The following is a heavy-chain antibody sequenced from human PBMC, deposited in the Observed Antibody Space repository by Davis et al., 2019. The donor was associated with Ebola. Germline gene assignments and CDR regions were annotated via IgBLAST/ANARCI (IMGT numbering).Heavy chain of an antibody. V-gene: IGHV3-23*01. J-gene: IGHJ6*02. Sequence: GESLKISCAASGFTFSSYAMSWVRQAPGKGLEWVSAISGSGGSTYYADSVKGRFTISRDDSNNTLSLQMNSLSAEDTAVYYCAKAGVATILGYYYYGMDVWGQGTTVTVSS. D-gene: IGHD5-12*01. CDR1: GFTFSSYA. CDR2: ISGSGGST. CDR3: AKAGVATILGYYYYGMDV.